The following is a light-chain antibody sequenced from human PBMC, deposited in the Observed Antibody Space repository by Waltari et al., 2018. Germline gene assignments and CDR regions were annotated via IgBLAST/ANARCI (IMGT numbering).Light chain of an antibody. Sequence: QAALTQPASVSGSTGPSTTNSSTDTSSYVGCYNHVSWYQHHPGKAPKLILYDVSRWPSGVSNRFSGSKSGNTASLTISGLQAEDDADYYCSSYAGYSAVVFGGGTKVTVL. J-gene: IGLJ2*01. V-gene: IGLV2-14*03. CDR1: SSYVGCYNH. CDR2: DVS. CDR3: SSYAGYSAVV.